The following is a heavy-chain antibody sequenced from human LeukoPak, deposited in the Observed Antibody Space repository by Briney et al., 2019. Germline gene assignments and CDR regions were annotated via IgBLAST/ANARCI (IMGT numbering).Heavy chain of an antibody. CDR1: GYTFSGHY. V-gene: IGHV1-2*06. Sequence: ASVKVSCKASGYTFSGHYLHWVRQAPGQGLEWMGRINPNTGVTQYTENFQGRVTMTGDTSISTAYMELNGLRSDDTAIYYCARDAGNSGYGCDLWGQGTLVTVSS. D-gene: IGHD5-12*01. CDR2: INPNTGVT. J-gene: IGHJ5*02. CDR3: ARDAGNSGYGCDL.